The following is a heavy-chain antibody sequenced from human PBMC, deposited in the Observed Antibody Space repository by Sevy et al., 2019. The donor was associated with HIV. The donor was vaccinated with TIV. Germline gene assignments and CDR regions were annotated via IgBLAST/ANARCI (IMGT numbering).Heavy chain of an antibody. V-gene: IGHV3-23*01. Sequence: GGSLRLSCAASGFSFVTYAMSWVRQPPGKGLEWVSGISGSGGSTYYEDSVKGRFTISRDNAKNTLYLHMNSLRAEATAVYYCAKDVYDSSGYYPMGAFDIWGQGTMVTVSS. J-gene: IGHJ3*02. CDR1: GFSFVTYA. D-gene: IGHD3-22*01. CDR2: ISGSGGST. CDR3: AKDVYDSSGYYPMGAFDI.